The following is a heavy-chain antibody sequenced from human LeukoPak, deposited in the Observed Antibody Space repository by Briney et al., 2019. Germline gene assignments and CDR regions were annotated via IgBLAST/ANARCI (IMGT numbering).Heavy chain of an antibody. CDR3: AKDKGTYYYDSSGWDY. CDR1: GFTFDDYA. D-gene: IGHD3-22*01. V-gene: IGHV3-9*01. Sequence: GRSLRLSCAASGFTFDDYAMHWVRQAPGKGLEWVSGISWNSGSIGYADSVKGRFTISRDNAKNSLYLQMNSLRAEDTALYYCAKDKGTYYYDSSGWDYWGQGTLVTVSS. J-gene: IGHJ4*02. CDR2: ISWNSGSI.